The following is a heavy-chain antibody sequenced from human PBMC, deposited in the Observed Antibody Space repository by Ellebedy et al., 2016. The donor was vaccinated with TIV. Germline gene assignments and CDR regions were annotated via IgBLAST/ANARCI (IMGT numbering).Heavy chain of an antibody. D-gene: IGHD3-10*01. Sequence: ASVKVSCKASGYTFTSYGISWVRQAPGQGLEWMGWISAYNGNTNYAQKFQGRVTITADKSTSTAYMELSSLRSEDTAVYYCARISNGYYYGSGRDAFDYWGQGTLVTVSS. CDR3: ARISNGYYYGSGRDAFDY. J-gene: IGHJ4*02. V-gene: IGHV1-18*01. CDR1: GYTFTSYG. CDR2: ISAYNGNT.